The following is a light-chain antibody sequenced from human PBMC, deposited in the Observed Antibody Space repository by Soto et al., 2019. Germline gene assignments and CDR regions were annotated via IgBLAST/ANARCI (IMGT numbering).Light chain of an antibody. Sequence: QSVLTQPASVSGSPGQSITISCSGTNSDVGGSNYVSWYQQHPGEAPTLMIYDVSYRPSGVSNRFSGSKSGNTASLTISGLQAKDEADYFCSSYTCSSPGVVFGGGTKVTVL. V-gene: IGLV2-14*03. J-gene: IGLJ2*01. CDR1: NSDVGGSNY. CDR2: DVS. CDR3: SSYTCSSPGVV.